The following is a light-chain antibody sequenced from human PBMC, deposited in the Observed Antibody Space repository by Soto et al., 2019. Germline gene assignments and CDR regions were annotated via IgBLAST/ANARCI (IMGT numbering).Light chain of an antibody. J-gene: IGKJ1*01. CDR1: QSVSNNY. CDR3: QHYSNSPRT. V-gene: IGKV3-20*01. CDR2: DAS. Sequence: EIVLTQSPGTLSLSPGERATLSCRASQSVSNNYLAWYQHKPGQAPRLLIYDASSRATGIPDRFSGSGSGTDFTISIGRLEPEDFAVYYCQHYSNSPRTFGQGTKVDIK.